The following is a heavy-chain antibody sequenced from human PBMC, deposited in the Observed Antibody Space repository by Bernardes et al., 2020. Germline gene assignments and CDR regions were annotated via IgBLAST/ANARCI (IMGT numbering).Heavy chain of an antibody. CDR3: AADSYYDFWSGPDYYGMDV. J-gene: IGHJ6*02. Sequence: SVKVSCKASGFTFTSSAVQWVRQARGQRLEWIGWIVVGSGNTNYAQKFQERVTITRDMSTSTAYMELSSLRSEDTAVYYCAADSYYDFWSGPDYYGMDVWGQETTFTVSS. D-gene: IGHD3-3*01. CDR1: GFTFTSSA. CDR2: IVVGSGNT. V-gene: IGHV1-58*01.